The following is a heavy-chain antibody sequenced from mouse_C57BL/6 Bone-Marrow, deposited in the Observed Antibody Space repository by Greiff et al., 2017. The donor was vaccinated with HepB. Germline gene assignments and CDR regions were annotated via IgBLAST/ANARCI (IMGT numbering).Heavy chain of an antibody. J-gene: IGHJ1*03. CDR3: AGKWDYYCSSYWYCDF. V-gene: IGHV1-59*01. CDR2: IDPSDSYT. CDR1: GYTFTSYW. D-gene: IGHD1-1*01. Sequence: QVQLQQPGAELVRPGPSVKLSCKASGYTFTSYWMHWVKQRPGQGLEWIGVIDPSDSYTNYNQKFKGKATLTVDTSSSTAYMQLSSLTSEDSAVYYVAGKWDYYCSSYWYCDFWGTGTTVTVSS.